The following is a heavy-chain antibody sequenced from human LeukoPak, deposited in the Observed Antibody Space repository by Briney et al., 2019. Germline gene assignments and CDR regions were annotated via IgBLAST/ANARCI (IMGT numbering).Heavy chain of an antibody. CDR3: ARVKQWLGAGGWFDP. V-gene: IGHV1-18*01. CDR1: GYTFTSYG. CDR2: ISAYNGNT. D-gene: IGHD6-19*01. Sequence: ASVKVSCKASGYTFTSYGISWVRQAPGQGLEWMGWISAYNGNTNYAQKLQGRVTMTTDTSTSTAYMELRSLRSDDTAVYYCARVKQWLGAGGWFDPWGQGTLVTVSS. J-gene: IGHJ5*02.